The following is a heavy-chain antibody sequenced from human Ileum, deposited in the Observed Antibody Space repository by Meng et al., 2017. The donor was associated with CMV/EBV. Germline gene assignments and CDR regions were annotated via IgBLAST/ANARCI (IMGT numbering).Heavy chain of an antibody. CDR3: ASGDSLRAVDF. Sequence: QPALQESGPGLVKPSETLSLPCTVSGASISRSTYFWGWIRQPPGKGLEWIGSIYYSGGTYYNPSLKSRVTISVDTSKNQFSLKLNSVTAADTAVYYCASGDSLRAVDFWGQGTLVTVSS. D-gene: IGHD2-21*02. V-gene: IGHV4-39*07. J-gene: IGHJ4*02. CDR1: GASISRSTYF. CDR2: IYYSGGT.